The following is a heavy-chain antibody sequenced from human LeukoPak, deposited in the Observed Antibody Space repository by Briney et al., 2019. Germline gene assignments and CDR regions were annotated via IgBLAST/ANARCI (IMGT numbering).Heavy chain of an antibody. Sequence: GRSLRLSCAASGFTFSSYAMHWVRQAPGKGLEWVAVISYDGSNKYYADSVKGRFTISRDNSKNTLYLQMNSLRAEDTAVYYCARAGLWFGELFDMDVWGKGTTVTVSS. CDR2: ISYDGSNK. V-gene: IGHV3-30*04. J-gene: IGHJ6*03. CDR1: GFTFSSYA. D-gene: IGHD3-10*01. CDR3: ARAGLWFGELFDMDV.